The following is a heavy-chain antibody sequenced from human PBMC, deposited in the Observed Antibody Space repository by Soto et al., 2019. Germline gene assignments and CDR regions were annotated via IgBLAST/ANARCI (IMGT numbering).Heavy chain of an antibody. Sequence: EVQLVESGGGLVQPGGSLRLSCAASGFIVSVNYMSWVRQATGKGLGWVSLITGGDSTYYADSVKGRFTISRDNSKNTLYLQRNSLRAEVTAVYYCARENYYYGMDVWGQGTTVTVSS. J-gene: IGHJ6*02. V-gene: IGHV3-66*01. CDR2: ITGGDST. CDR3: ARENYYYGMDV. CDR1: GFIVSVNY.